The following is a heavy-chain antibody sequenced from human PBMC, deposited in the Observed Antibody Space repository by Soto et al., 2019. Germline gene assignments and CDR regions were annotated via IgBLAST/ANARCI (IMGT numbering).Heavy chain of an antibody. CDR2: INPNSGNI. CDR1: GNTFTSYD. V-gene: IGHV1-8*01. J-gene: IGHJ4*02. D-gene: IGHD3-10*01. Sequence: ASVKVSCKASGNTFTSYDINWVRQATGHGLEWMGWINPNSGNIGYAQKFQGRVTMTRDTAIRTAYMEVSRLRSNDTAVYYCARGRASGSYYLLDYWGQGTLVTVSS. CDR3: ARGRASGSYYLLDY.